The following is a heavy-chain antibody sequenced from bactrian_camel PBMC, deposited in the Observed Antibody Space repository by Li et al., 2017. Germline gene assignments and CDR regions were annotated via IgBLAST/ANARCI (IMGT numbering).Heavy chain of an antibody. Sequence: DVQLVESGGDLVQPGGSLRLACVASGFTFSGFGMGWVRQTPGKGLEWLSGINGGGLTAVYADSGEGRFTISRDNAKNTVFLQMNSLKPEDTGTYYCAADRMFFKPTAAEEPKFDYWGQGTQVTVS. CDR3: AADRMFFKPTAAEEPKFDY. J-gene: IGHJ4*01. CDR1: GFTFSGFG. D-gene: IGHD3*01. CDR2: INGGGLTA. V-gene: IGHV3S40*01.